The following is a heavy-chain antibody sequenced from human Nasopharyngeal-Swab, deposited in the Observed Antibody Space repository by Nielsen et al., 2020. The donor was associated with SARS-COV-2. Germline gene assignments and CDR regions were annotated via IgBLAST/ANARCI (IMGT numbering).Heavy chain of an antibody. V-gene: IGHV3-30*18. CDR2: ISYDGSDK. CDR1: GFTFSTYG. D-gene: IGHD6-13*01. J-gene: IGHJ6*03. Sequence: GESLKISCAASGFTFSTYGMHWVRQAPGKGLEWGAVISYDGSDKYYADSVKGRFTISRDSSKNTLYLLMHSLRAEDTAVYYCAKDAAARLPPFYYYYMDVWGKGTTVTVSS. CDR3: AKDAAARLPPFYYYYMDV.